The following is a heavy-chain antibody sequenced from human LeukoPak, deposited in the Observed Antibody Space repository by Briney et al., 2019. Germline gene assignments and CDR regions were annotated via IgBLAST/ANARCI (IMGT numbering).Heavy chain of an antibody. V-gene: IGHV1-18*01. Sequence: ASVKVPCKASGYTFTSYGISWVRQAPGQGLEWMGWISVYNGNTNYAQKLQGRVTMTTDTSTSTAYMELRSLRSDDTAVYYCASPYCSGGTCYAHDAFDIWGQGTMVTVSS. CDR1: GYTFTSYG. D-gene: IGHD2-15*01. J-gene: IGHJ3*02. CDR3: ASPYCSGGTCYAHDAFDI. CDR2: ISVYNGNT.